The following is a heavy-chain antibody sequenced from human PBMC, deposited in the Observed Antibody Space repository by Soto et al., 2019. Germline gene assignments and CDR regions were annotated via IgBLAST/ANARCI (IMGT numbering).Heavy chain of an antibody. J-gene: IGHJ4*02. V-gene: IGHV4-59*01. CDR3: ARVRSNLFDY. CDR2: IHNSGSG. Sequence: SETLSLTCTVSGDSISTFYWSWVRQPQGKGLEWIGYIHNSGSGSTNPSPKIQIIISVATSKNQISLSLSSVTAADRAVYFCARVRSNLFDYWGQGTLVTVSS. D-gene: IGHD3-3*01. CDR1: GDSISTFY.